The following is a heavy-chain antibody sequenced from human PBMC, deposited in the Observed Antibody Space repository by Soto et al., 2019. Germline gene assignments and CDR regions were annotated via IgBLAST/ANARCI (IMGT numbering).Heavy chain of an antibody. Sequence: ASVKVSCKASGYTFTGYRIHWVRQAPGQGLEWMGWINPNSGDTKQIEKFQGRVTMTRDTSISTAYMELSSLNSDDTAVYYCVRLVVYLWGQGTLVTVSS. CDR3: VRLVVYL. J-gene: IGHJ5*02. CDR2: INPNSGDT. D-gene: IGHD2-15*01. V-gene: IGHV1-2*02. CDR1: GYTFTGYR.